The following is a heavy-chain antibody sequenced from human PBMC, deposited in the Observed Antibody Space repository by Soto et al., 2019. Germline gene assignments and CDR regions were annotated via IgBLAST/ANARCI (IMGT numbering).Heavy chain of an antibody. V-gene: IGHV3-9*01. CDR3: AKVGKYCSGGSCYSGAFDI. J-gene: IGHJ3*02. CDR2: ISWNSGSI. Sequence: DVQLVESGGGLVQPGRSLRLSCAASGFTFDAYAMHWVRLAPGKGLEWVSGISWNSGSIGYAGSVKGRFTISRDNAKNSLYLQMSSLRAEDTALYYCAKVGKYCSGGSCYSGAFDIRGQGTMVTVSS. D-gene: IGHD2-15*01. CDR1: GFTFDAYA.